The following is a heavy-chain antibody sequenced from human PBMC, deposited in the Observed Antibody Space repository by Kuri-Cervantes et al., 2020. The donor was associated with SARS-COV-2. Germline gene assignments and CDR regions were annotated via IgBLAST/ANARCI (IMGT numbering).Heavy chain of an antibody. CDR3: AEGCSSTSCYKVLYY. CDR2: IRSKANSYAT. CDR1: GFLFSASA. D-gene: IGHD2-2*02. V-gene: IGHV3-73*01. Sequence: GESLKISCEVSGFLFSASAIHWVRQGSGKGLEWVGRIRSKANSYATAYAASVKGRFTISRDNSKNTLYLQMNSLRAEDTAVYYCAEGCSSTSCYKVLYYWGQGTLVTVSS. J-gene: IGHJ4*02.